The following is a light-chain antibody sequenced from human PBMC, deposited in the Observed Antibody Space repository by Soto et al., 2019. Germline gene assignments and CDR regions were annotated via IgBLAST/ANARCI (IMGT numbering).Light chain of an antibody. V-gene: IGKV2-30*02. CDR2: EVS. Sequence: VVMTQSPLSLPVTLGQPASISCRSSQSLIHSDGNTYLSWFQQRPGHSPRRLIYEVSDRDSGVPDRFTGSGSGTDFTLKISRVEAEDVGVYYCLQGTRWPWTFGQGTEVEIK. J-gene: IGKJ1*01. CDR3: LQGTRWPWT. CDR1: QSLIHSDGNTY.